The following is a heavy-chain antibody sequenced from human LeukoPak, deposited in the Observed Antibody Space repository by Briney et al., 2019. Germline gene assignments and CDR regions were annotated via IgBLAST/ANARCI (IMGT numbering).Heavy chain of an antibody. CDR3: ARDRRRELLHAFDI. J-gene: IGHJ3*02. D-gene: IGHD1-26*01. CDR2: IDYSGST. V-gene: IGHV4-59*01. CDR1: GGTISRNY. Sequence: SETLTLTCTVSGGTISRNYWSWIRQPPGKGLEWIAYIDYSGSTNYNPSLKSRLTISLDASKNQFSLNLSSVTAADTAVYYCARDRRRELLHAFDIWGQGTMITVSS.